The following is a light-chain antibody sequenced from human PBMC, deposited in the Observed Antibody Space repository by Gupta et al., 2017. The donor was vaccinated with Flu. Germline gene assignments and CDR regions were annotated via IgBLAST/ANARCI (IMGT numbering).Light chain of an antibody. CDR1: NSNVGSNA. J-gene: IGLJ1*01. CDR3: SESDASMQGHVV. CDR2: CRN. Sequence: VTITCSGSNSNVGSNAVIWYHKLPAKYPPRLIVCRNQRRSGVPDRFSCDTYCAYASLVIRGRQYEDDADDYWSESDASMQGHVVFGTGTKVTVL. V-gene: IGLV1-44*01.